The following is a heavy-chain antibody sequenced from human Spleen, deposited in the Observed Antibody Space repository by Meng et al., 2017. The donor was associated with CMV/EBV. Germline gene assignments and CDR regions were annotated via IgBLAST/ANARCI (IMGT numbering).Heavy chain of an antibody. J-gene: IGHJ5*02. CDR3: ARGGYTSGWYGGRWFDP. V-gene: IGHV4-34*01. D-gene: IGHD6-19*01. CDR1: GGSFSVYY. CDR2: VNHSGST. Sequence: GGSFSVYYWSWIRKPPGKGLEWIGEVNHSGSTNYNPSLKSRLTISADTSKNQFSLKLSSVTAADTAVYYCARGGYTSGWYGGRWFDPWGQGTLVTVSS.